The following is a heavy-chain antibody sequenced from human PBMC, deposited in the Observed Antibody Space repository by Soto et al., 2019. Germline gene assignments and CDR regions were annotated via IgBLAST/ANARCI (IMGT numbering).Heavy chain of an antibody. D-gene: IGHD3-3*01. Sequence: GGSLRLSCAASGFSFSTYAMSWVRQAPGKGLEWVSGISAGGGNTYYADSVKGRFTISRDNSKNTLDLQINSLRAEDTAVYYCAKATDYDFWSGQNPEAYYYYGMDVWGEGATVTVSS. CDR2: ISAGGGNT. J-gene: IGHJ6*04. CDR3: AKATDYDFWSGQNPEAYYYYGMDV. CDR1: GFSFSTYA. V-gene: IGHV3-23*01.